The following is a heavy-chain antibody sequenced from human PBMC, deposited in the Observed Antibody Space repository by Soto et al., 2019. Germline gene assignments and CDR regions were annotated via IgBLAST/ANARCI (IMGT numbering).Heavy chain of an antibody. CDR3: ARGIAVAGKTYFDFDY. J-gene: IGHJ4*02. V-gene: IGHV4-34*01. CDR2: INHSGST. CDR1: GGSFSGYY. Sequence: QVQLQQWGAGLLKPSETLSLTCAVYGGSFSGYYWSWIRQPPGKGLEWIGEINHSGSTNYNPSLMSRVTISVDTSKNQFSLKLSSVTAADTAVYYCARGIAVAGKTYFDFDYWGQGTLVTVSS. D-gene: IGHD6-19*01.